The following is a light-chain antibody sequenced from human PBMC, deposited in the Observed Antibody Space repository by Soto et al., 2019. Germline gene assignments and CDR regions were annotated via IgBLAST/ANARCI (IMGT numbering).Light chain of an antibody. V-gene: IGKV1-5*03. Sequence: DIPMTQSPSTLSASVGDRVTITCRASQSITTWLAWYQQKPGKAPKLLIYKASFLESGVPSRFSGSGSGTEFTLTISSLQPDDLATYYCQQYYSYLYTFGQGTKLEIK. CDR3: QQYYSYLYT. CDR2: KAS. J-gene: IGKJ2*01. CDR1: QSITTW.